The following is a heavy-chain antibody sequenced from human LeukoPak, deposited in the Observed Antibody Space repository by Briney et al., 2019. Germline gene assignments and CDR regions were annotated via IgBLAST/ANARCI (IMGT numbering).Heavy chain of an antibody. CDR3: ARRGHDSNTRETFDY. D-gene: IGHD3-22*01. J-gene: IGHJ4*02. CDR1: GCTFSSYA. CDR2: IIPILGTA. Sequence: GASVKASCKASGCTFSSYAISWVRQAPGQGLERMGGIIPILGTANYAQKFQGRGTITADEATSTAYMELSSLRSEDTAVYFCARRGHDSNTRETFDYWGQGALGTVSS. V-gene: IGHV1-69*13.